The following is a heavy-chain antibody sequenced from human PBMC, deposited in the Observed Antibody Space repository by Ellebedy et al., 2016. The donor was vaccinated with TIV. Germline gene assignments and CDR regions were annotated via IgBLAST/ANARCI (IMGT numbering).Heavy chain of an antibody. J-gene: IGHJ4*02. CDR2: ISGSGGST. CDR3: AKGFGFSVEDTATVVDFDY. Sequence: PGGSLRLSCAASGFTFSGYAMTWVRQAPGKGLEWVSTISGSGGSTFYADSVKGRFTVSRDNSKNTLYLQMNSLRAEDTAVYYCAKGFGFSVEDTATVVDFDYWGQGTLVTVSS. D-gene: IGHD5-18*01. CDR1: GFTFSGYA. V-gene: IGHV3-23*01.